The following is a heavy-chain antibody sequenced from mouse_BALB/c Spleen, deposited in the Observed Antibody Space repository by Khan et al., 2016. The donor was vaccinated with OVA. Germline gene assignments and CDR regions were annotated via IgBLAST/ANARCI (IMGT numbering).Heavy chain of an antibody. CDR3: ARSLYYSDSYAMDY. Sequence: EVQLQESGPGLVKPSQSLSLTCTVTGYSITSDYAWNWIRQFPGNKLEWMGYIRSTGSTSYTPSHKSRISITRDTSKNQFFLQLNSVTTEDTATYYCARSLYYSDSYAMDYWGQGTSVPVSS. D-gene: IGHD2-13*01. V-gene: IGHV3-2*02. CDR1: GYSITSDYA. CDR2: IRSTGST. J-gene: IGHJ4*01.